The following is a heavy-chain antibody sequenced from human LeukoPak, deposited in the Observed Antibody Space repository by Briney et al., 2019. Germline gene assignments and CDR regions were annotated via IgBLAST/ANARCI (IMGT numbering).Heavy chain of an antibody. CDR3: ARGPHCSATSCYSHDVFDV. V-gene: IGHV3-21*01. D-gene: IGHD2-15*01. J-gene: IGHJ3*01. Sequence: GGSLRLSCAASGFTFNSYSMNWVRQAPGKGLEWVSSITGSRTYIYYGDSVRGRFTVSRDNDRNSLYLQMNRLRAEDTAVYYCARGPHCSATSCYSHDVFDVWGQGTMVTVSA. CDR1: GFTFNSYS. CDR2: ITGSRTYI.